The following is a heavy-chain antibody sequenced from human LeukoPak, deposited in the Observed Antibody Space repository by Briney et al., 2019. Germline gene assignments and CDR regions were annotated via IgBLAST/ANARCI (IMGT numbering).Heavy chain of an antibody. J-gene: IGHJ3*02. Sequence: PGGSLRLSCAASGFTFSSYGMDCVRQAPGEGREWVAFIRSDVSNKYYADSVQGRFAISRDNSKNTLYLQMNSLRAEDTAVYYCAKDQWQQLVLDAFDIWGQGTMVTVSS. CDR3: AKDQWQQLVLDAFDI. CDR2: IRSDVSNK. CDR1: GFTFSSYG. V-gene: IGHV3-30*02. D-gene: IGHD6-13*01.